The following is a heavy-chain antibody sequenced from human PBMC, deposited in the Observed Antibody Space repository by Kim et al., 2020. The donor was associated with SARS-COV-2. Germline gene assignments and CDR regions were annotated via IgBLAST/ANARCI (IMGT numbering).Heavy chain of an antibody. D-gene: IGHD2-15*01. Sequence: TYYVDSVKGRLSITRDRPKSSVYLQMDSLRAEDTAVYFCARQGYWSCLDYWGQGTLVTVSS. CDR2: T. CDR3: ARQGYWSCLDY. J-gene: IGHJ4*02. V-gene: IGHV3-53*01.